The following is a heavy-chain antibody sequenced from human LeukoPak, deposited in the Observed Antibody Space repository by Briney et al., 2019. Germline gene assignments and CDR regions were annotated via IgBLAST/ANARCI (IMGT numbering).Heavy chain of an antibody. J-gene: IGHJ6*02. CDR1: GVPFQGCA. CDR2: IRNKTNNYAT. CDR3: TRHYDSGDYNYRMDV. V-gene: IGHV3-73*01. Sequence: WGAPGPFLSASGVPFQGCAIHWVRQASGEGLEWIGRIRNKTNNYATIYGASVKDRVTFSRDDSKNTAYLQINSLKAEDTALYYCTRHYDSGDYNYRMDVWGQGTSVTVSS. D-gene: IGHD3-3*01.